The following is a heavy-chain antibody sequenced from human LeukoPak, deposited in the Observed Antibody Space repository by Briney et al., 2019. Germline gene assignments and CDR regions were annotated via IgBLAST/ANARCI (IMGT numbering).Heavy chain of an antibody. CDR3: ARPGQRTDNAGWNHFDY. V-gene: IGHV5-51*01. CDR2: IYPGESAA. CDR1: GYTFTNYW. D-gene: IGHD1-1*01. Sequence: GESLKISCRGSGYTFTNYWIGWVRQMPGKGLEWMGIIYPGESAARYSPSLQGQVTISVDQSISTTYLQWSSLKASDTAIYYCARPGQRTDNAGWNHFDYWGQGTLVTVSS. J-gene: IGHJ4*02.